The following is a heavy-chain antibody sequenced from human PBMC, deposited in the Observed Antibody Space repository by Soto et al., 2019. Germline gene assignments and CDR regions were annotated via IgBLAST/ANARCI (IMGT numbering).Heavy chain of an antibody. D-gene: IGHD2-15*01. V-gene: IGHV1-69*01. CDR1: GGTFSTHA. J-gene: IGHJ6*02. CDR2: IIPISGTT. CDR3: ARGFCSGGNCYSGMDV. Sequence: QVQLVQSGAEVKKPGSSVKVSCKASGGTFSTHAIIWVRQAPGHGLEWMGGIIPISGTTYYTQKFQGRVTITADEPTSTAFLEVSSLESDHTAVFFCARGFCSGGNCYSGMDVWGQGTMVTVSS.